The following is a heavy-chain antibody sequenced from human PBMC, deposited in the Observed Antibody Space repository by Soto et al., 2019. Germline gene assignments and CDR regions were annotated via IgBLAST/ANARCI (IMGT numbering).Heavy chain of an antibody. CDR3: AREMIPMIMGGMSAMDV. Sequence: QVQLVESGGGVVQPERSQRLSCTASKFTFASYVMHWVRQAPGEGLEWVALISFDGTNKYYADSVKGRFTISRDNSKNTMYLQMISLRPEDTAVYYCAREMIPMIMGGMSAMDVWGQGTTVTVS. D-gene: IGHD3-22*01. V-gene: IGHV3-30*04. J-gene: IGHJ6*02. CDR1: KFTFASYV. CDR2: ISFDGTNK.